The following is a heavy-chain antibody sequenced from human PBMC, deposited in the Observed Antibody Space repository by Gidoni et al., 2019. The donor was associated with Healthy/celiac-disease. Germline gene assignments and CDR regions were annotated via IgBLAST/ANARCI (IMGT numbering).Heavy chain of an antibody. D-gene: IGHD6-6*01. V-gene: IGHV3-33*01. CDR1: GFPFSSYG. J-gene: IGHJ4*02. Sequence: QVQLVETGGGVVQPGRSRRLSCPASGFPFSSYGMHWGRQGPGKGLEGLAVIWYDVSNKYYADSVKGRFTISRDNSKNTLYLQMNSLRAEDTAVYYCARTWSSSPVRYYFDYWGQGTLVTVSS. CDR3: ARTWSSSPVRYYFDY. CDR2: IWYDVSNK.